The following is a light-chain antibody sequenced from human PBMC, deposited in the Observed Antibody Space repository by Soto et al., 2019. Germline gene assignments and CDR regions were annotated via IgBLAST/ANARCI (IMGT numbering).Light chain of an antibody. CDR3: QQDYSRPLT. CDR1: QSVSSN. Sequence: EIVISKSPATLSVSPGERATLSCRASQSVSSNLAWYQQKPGQAPRLLIYGASTRATGIPARFSGSGSGTEFTLTISSLQAEDVTVYYCQQDYSRPLTFGGGTKVDIK. J-gene: IGKJ4*01. V-gene: IGKV3-15*01. CDR2: GAS.